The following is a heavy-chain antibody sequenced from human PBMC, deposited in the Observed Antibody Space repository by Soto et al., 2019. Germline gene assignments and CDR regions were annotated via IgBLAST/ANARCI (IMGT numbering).Heavy chain of an antibody. J-gene: IGHJ4*02. CDR3: AREFMTTVTYFDY. Sequence: GSLRLSCAASGFTFSDHYMDWVRQAPGKGLEWVGRTRNKANSFTTEYAASVKGRFTIFRDDSKNSLYLQMSSLKTEDTAMYYCAREFMTTVTYFDYWGQGTLVTVSS. D-gene: IGHD4-17*01. V-gene: IGHV3-72*01. CDR2: TRNKANSFTT. CDR1: GFTFSDHY.